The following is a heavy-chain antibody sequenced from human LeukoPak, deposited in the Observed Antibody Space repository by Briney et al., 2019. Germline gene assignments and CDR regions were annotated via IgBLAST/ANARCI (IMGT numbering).Heavy chain of an antibody. CDR1: GFTFSSYA. CDR3: AKDPQLGYYYCGMDV. D-gene: IGHD2-2*01. J-gene: IGHJ6*02. Sequence: PGGSLRLSCAASGFTFSSYAMSWVRQAPGKGLEWVSAISGSGGSTYYADSVKGRFTISRDNSKNTLYLQMNSLRAEDTAVYYCAKDPQLGYYYCGMDVWGQGTTVTVSS. V-gene: IGHV3-23*01. CDR2: ISGSGGST.